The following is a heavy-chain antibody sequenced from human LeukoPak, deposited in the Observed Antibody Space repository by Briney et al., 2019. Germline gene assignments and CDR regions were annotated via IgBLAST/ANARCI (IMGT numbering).Heavy chain of an antibody. CDR1: GFTFSSYE. CDR2: ISAAGSTI. D-gene: IGHD2-2*01. CDR3: GTPIGVVPVPAAIAY. V-gene: IGHV3-48*03. J-gene: IGHJ4*02. Sequence: GGSLRLSCAASGFTFSSYEMNWVRQAPGKGLEWIAYISAAGSTIYYADSVRGRFTISRDNARNSLYLQVSSLRAEDTAVYYCGTPIGVVPVPAAIAYWGQGTLVTVSA.